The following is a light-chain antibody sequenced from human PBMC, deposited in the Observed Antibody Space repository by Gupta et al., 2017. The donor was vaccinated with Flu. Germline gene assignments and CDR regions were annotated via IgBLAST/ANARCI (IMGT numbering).Light chain of an antibody. V-gene: IGKV3-15*01. CDR1: QSVPYQ. CDR2: GAS. Sequence: EIVMTQSPAALSVSPGESATLSCRASQSVPYQLLWYHRKPAPAPRLLMYGASAMATGVPTRFSGGGSGTEFSLTITSRQFEDFAVYYCRQEDGWPFTFGQATKLEIK. J-gene: IGKJ2*01. CDR3: RQEDGWPFT.